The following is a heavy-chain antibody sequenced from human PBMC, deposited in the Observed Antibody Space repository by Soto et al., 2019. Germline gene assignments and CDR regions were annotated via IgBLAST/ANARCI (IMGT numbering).Heavy chain of an antibody. CDR1: GGSISSSNC. Sequence: QVPLQESGPGLVKPSGTLSLTCAVSGGSISSSNCWSWVRQPPGKGLEWIGEIYHSGSTNDNPSLKSRVTISVDKSKNQFSLKLSSVTAADTAVYYCARVWTTVTNWFDPWGQGTLVTVSS. CDR2: IYHSGST. V-gene: IGHV4-4*02. CDR3: ARVWTTVTNWFDP. D-gene: IGHD4-17*01. J-gene: IGHJ5*02.